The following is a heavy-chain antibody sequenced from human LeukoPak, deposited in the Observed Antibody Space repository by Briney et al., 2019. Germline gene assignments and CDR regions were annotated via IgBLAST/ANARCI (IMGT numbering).Heavy chain of an antibody. CDR2: INHSGST. J-gene: IGHJ6*03. CDR3: ARGGGPVGYYMDV. CDR1: GGSFSGYY. D-gene: IGHD1-26*01. Sequence: SETLSLTCAVYGGSFSGYYWSWIRQPPGKGLEWIGEINHSGSTNYNPSLKSRVTISVDTSKNQFSLKLSSVTAADTAVYYCARGGGPVGYYMDVWDKGTTVTVSS. V-gene: IGHV4-34*01.